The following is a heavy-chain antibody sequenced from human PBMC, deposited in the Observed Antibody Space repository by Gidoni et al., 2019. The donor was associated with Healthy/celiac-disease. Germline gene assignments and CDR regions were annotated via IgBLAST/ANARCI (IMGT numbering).Heavy chain of an antibody. D-gene: IGHD2-21*01. CDR3: ARALLWDY. CDR2: INHSGST. Sequence: QVQLQQWGAGLLKPSETLSLPCAVYGGSFSGYYWSWIRQPPGKGLEWIGEINHSGSTNYNPSLKSRVTISVDTSKNQFSLKLSSVTAADTAVYYCARALLWDYWGQGTLVTVSS. V-gene: IGHV4-34*01. CDR1: GGSFSGYY. J-gene: IGHJ4*02.